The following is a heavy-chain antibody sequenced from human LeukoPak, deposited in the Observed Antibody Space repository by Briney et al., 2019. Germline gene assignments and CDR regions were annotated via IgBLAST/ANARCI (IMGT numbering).Heavy chain of an antibody. V-gene: IGHV4-61*01. J-gene: IGHJ4*02. CDR1: GGSVSSGSYY. D-gene: IGHD3-10*01. CDR2: IYYSGST. Sequence: SETLSFTCTVSGGSVSSGSYYWSWIRQPPGKGLEWIGYIYYSGSTNYNPSLKSRVTISVDTSKNQFSLKLSSVTAADTAVYYCATYGSGSLDYWGQGTLVTVSS. CDR3: ATYGSGSLDY.